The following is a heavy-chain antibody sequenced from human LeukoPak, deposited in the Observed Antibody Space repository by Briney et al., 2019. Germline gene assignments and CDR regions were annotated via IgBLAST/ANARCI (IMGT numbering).Heavy chain of an antibody. J-gene: IGHJ4*02. Sequence: GGSLRLSCAASGFTFSSYAMSWVRQAPEKGLEWVSAISGSGGSTYYADSVKGRFTISRDNSKNTLYLQMNSLRAEDTAVYYCAAFMVRGVIVEDYWGQGTLVTVSS. CDR3: AAFMVRGVIVEDY. V-gene: IGHV3-23*01. CDR2: ISGSGGST. D-gene: IGHD3-10*01. CDR1: GFTFSSYA.